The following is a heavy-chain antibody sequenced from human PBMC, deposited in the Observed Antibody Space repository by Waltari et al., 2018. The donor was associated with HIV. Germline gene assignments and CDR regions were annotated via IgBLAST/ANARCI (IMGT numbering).Heavy chain of an antibody. CDR1: GFTFSSYG. V-gene: IGHV3-30*02. CDR2: IRYDGSNK. Sequence: QVQLVESGGGVVQPGGSLRLFCAASGFTFSSYGMHWVHQAPGKGLEWVAFIRYDGSNKYYADSVKGRFTISRDNSKNTLYLQMNSLRAEDTAVYYCAKLWNYYDSSGYFPDWGQGTLVTVSS. D-gene: IGHD3-22*01. J-gene: IGHJ4*02. CDR3: AKLWNYYDSSGYFPD.